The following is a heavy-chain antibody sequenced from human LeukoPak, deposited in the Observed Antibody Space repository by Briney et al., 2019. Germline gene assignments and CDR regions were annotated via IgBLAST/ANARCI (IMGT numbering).Heavy chain of an antibody. V-gene: IGHV5-51*01. Sequence: GESLKISCKTSGYSFTNYWIGWVRQMPGKGLEWMGIIYPGDSDTRYSPSFQGQVTISADKSISAAYLQWSSLKASDTAVFYCARGDCSGRTCYSNYFDYWGQGTLVTVSS. CDR3: ARGDCSGRTCYSNYFDY. CDR2: IYPGDSDT. D-gene: IGHD2-15*01. J-gene: IGHJ4*02. CDR1: GYSFTNYW.